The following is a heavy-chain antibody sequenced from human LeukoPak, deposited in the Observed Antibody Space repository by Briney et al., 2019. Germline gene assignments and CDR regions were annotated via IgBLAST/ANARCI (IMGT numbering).Heavy chain of an antibody. J-gene: IGHJ4*02. CDR3: ARDHRNYVAPDY. CDR2: INPNSGGT. CDR1: GYTFTGYY. V-gene: IGHV1-2*02. Sequence: PGGSLRLSCAASGYTFTGYYMHWVRQAPGQGREWMGWINPNSGGTNYAQKFQGRVTMTRDTSISTAYMELSRLRSDDTAVYYCARDHRNYVAPDYWGQGTLVTVSS. D-gene: IGHD1-14*01.